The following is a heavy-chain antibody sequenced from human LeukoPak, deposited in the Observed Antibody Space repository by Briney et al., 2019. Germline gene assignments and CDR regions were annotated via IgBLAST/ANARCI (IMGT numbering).Heavy chain of an antibody. CDR1: GFTFSSYA. CDR3: GREIEAPGKTLDY. CDR2: ISGSGGST. V-gene: IGHV3-23*01. Sequence: GGSLRLSCAASGFTFSSYAMSWVRQAPGKGLEWVSAISGSGGSTVYADSVKGRFTISRDNAKNTLYLQMNSLRPEDTAVYYCGREIEAPGKTLDYWGQGTLVTVSS. J-gene: IGHJ4*02.